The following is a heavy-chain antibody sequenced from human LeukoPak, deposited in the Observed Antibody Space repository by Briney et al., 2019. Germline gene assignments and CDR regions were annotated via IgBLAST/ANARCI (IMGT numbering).Heavy chain of an antibody. V-gene: IGHV3-33*01. CDR2: IWYDGSNK. CDR1: GFTFSSYG. Sequence: GGSLRLSCAASGFTFSSYGMHWVRQAPGKGLEWVAVIWYDGSNKYYADSVKGRFTISRDNSKNTLYLQMNSLRAEDTAVYYCARDRTPYCSGGSCHDYWGQGTLVTVSS. D-gene: IGHD2-15*01. J-gene: IGHJ4*02. CDR3: ARDRTPYCSGGSCHDY.